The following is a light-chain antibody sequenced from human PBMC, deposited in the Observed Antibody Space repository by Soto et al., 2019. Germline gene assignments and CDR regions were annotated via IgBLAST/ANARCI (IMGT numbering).Light chain of an antibody. Sequence: QSALTQPASVSGSPGQSITISCTGTSSDFGDYDYVSWYLQHPGKVPKLMIYEVSNRPSGVSNRFSASKSGNTASLTISGLQAEDEADYYCCSYAGSYTLFGGGTKVTVL. V-gene: IGLV2-14*01. CDR1: SSDFGDYDY. CDR2: EVS. CDR3: CSYAGSYTL. J-gene: IGLJ2*01.